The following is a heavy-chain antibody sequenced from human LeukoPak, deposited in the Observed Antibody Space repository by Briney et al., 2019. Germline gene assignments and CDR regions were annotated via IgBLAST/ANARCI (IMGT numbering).Heavy chain of an antibody. CDR2: IIPIFGTA. D-gene: IGHD5-18*01. J-gene: IGHJ6*03. Sequence: VASVKVSCKASGGTFSSYAISWVRQAPGQGLEWMGGIIPIFGTANYAQKFQGRVTITADESTSTAYMELSSLRSEDTAVYYCARGNSYGYAVVYYYYMDVWGKGTTVTVSS. CDR3: ARGNSYGYAVVYYYYMDV. CDR1: GGTFSSYA. V-gene: IGHV1-69*01.